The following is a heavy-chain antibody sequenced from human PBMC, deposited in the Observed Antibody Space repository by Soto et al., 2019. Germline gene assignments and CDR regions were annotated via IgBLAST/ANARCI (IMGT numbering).Heavy chain of an antibody. J-gene: IGHJ4*02. CDR3: AKGPTTGTGDY. Sequence: GGSLRLSCAASGFTFSSYGMHWVRQAPGKGLEWVAAISYDGSNKYYADSVKGRFTISRDNSKNTLYLQMNSLRAEDTAVYYCAKGPTTGTGDYWGQGTLVTVSS. CDR1: GFTFSSYG. V-gene: IGHV3-30*18. D-gene: IGHD1-1*01. CDR2: ISYDGSNK.